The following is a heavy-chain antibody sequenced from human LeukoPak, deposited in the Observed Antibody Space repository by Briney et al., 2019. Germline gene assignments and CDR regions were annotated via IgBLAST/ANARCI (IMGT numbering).Heavy chain of an antibody. CDR3: AKDLNYGFDY. V-gene: IGHV3-48*02. CDR1: GFTFSSYS. J-gene: IGHJ4*02. CDR2: ISSSSKTI. D-gene: IGHD4-11*01. Sequence: GGSLRLSCAASGFTFSSYSMNWVRQAPGTGLEWVSHISSSSKTIYYADSVMGRFTISRDNAKNSLYLQMNSLRDEDTAVYYCAKDLNYGFDYWGQGTLVTVSS.